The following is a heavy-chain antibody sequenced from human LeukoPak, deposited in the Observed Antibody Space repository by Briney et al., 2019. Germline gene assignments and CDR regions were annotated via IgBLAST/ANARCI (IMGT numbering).Heavy chain of an antibody. V-gene: IGHV3-53*01. Sequence: GGSLRLSCAASGFAVSSKYMSWVRQAPGKGLEWVALIYSVRGTYYAHSVRGRVTISRDNSKNTLYLQMHNLRAEDTAAYYWERGGDSSTWYEFDYWGQGTLVTVSS. CDR2: IYSVRGT. CDR1: GFAVSSKY. J-gene: IGHJ4*02. D-gene: IGHD6-13*01. CDR3: ERGGDSSTWYEFDY.